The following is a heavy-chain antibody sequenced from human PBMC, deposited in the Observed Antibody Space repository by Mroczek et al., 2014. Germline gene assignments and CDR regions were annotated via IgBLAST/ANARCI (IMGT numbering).Heavy chain of an antibody. Sequence: QVQLQESGPGLVKPSQTLSLTCTVSGGSISSGGYYWSWIRQHPGKGLEWIGYIYYSGSTYYNPSSRVELPVSVDTSKNQFSLKLSSVTAADTAVYYCARGSEYCSSTSCSDGFDYVGPGNPGHRLL. J-gene: IGHJ4*02. CDR1: GGSISSGGYY. CDR3: ARGSEYCSSTSCSDGFDY. CDR2: IYYSGST. D-gene: IGHD2-2*01. V-gene: IGHV4-31*03.